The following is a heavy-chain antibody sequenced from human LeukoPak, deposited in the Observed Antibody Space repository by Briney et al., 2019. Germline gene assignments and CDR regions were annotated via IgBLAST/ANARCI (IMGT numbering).Heavy chain of an antibody. Sequence: GGSLRLSCAASGFTFSDYSMNWVRQAPGKGLEWVSYISSSSSTIYYADSVKGRFTISRDNAKNSLYLQMNSLRAEDTAVYYCARLSFGDAFDIWGQGTMVTVSS. J-gene: IGHJ3*02. CDR3: ARLSFGDAFDI. CDR1: GFTFSDYS. D-gene: IGHD3-10*01. V-gene: IGHV3-48*01. CDR2: ISSSSSTI.